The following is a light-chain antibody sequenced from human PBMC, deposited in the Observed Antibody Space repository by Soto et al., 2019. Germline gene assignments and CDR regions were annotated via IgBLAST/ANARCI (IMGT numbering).Light chain of an antibody. CDR2: DVN. Sequence: QSALTQPRSVSGSPGQSVTISCTGTSSDVGRYDYVSWYQQHPGKAPKLMTFDVNKRPSGVPDRFSGSKSGNTASLTITGLQAEDEADYYCCSYAGSSSLLFGGGTKLTVL. CDR1: SSDVGRYDY. CDR3: CSYAGSSSLL. V-gene: IGLV2-11*01. J-gene: IGLJ2*01.